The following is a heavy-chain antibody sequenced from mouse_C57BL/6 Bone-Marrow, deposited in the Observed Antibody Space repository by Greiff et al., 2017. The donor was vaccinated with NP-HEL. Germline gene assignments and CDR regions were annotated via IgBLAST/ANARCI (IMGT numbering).Heavy chain of an antibody. CDR2: IYPRSGNT. V-gene: IGHV1-81*01. CDR3: ARARRWYAMDY. Sequence: VQLQQSGAELARPGASVKLSCKASGYTFTSYGISWVKQRPGQGLEWIGEIYPRSGNTYYNEKFKGKATLTADKSSSTTYMELRSLTSEDSAVDFCARARRWYAMDYWGQGTSVTVSS. J-gene: IGHJ4*01. D-gene: IGHD2-3*01. CDR1: GYTFTSYG.